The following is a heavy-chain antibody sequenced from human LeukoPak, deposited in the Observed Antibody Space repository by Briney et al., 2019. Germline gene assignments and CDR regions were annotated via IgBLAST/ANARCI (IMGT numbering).Heavy chain of an antibody. Sequence: SETLSLTCTVSGGSISSYYWSWIRQPPGKGLEWIGYIYYSGSTNYNPSLKSRVTISVDTSKNQFSLKLCSVTAADTAVYYCARESSSSWYGNWFDPWGQGTLVTVSS. CDR3: ARESSSSWYGNWFDP. CDR1: GGSISSYY. V-gene: IGHV4-59*01. CDR2: IYYSGST. D-gene: IGHD6-13*01. J-gene: IGHJ5*02.